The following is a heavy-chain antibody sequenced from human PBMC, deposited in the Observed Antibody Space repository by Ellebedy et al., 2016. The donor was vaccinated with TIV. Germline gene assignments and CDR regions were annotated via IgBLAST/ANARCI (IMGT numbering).Heavy chain of an antibody. CDR2: ISSDGSNK. J-gene: IGHJ4*02. D-gene: IGHD2-15*01. CDR3: ARAVVGVSRYYFGY. Sequence: GESLKISCAASGFTFSTYAMHWVLQAPGKGLEWVAVISSDGSNKYYADSVKGRFTISRDNSKNTLYLQMNSLRVEDTAVYYCARAVVGVSRYYFGYWGQGTLVTVSS. V-gene: IGHV3-30-3*01. CDR1: GFTFSTYA.